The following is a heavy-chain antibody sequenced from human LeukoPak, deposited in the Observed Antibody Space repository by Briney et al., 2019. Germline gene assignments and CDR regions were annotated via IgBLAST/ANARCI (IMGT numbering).Heavy chain of an antibody. CDR1: GFTFSSFS. Sequence: GGSLRLSCAASGFTFSSFSMNWVRQGPGKGLEWVSSISSSSSHIYYADSVKGRFTISRDNAKSSLYLQMNSLRAEDTALYYCARGAGASNIAWYDDSWGQGTLVTVYS. CDR3: ARGAGASNIAWYDDS. D-gene: IGHD6-13*01. CDR2: ISSSSSHI. J-gene: IGHJ4*02. V-gene: IGHV3-21*01.